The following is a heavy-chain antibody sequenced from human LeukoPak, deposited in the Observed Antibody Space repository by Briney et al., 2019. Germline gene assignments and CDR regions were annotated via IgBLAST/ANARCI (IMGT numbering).Heavy chain of an antibody. D-gene: IGHD6-19*01. J-gene: IGHJ6*03. CDR2: INHSGST. Sequence: SETLSLTCAVYGGSFSGYYWSWIRQPPGKGLEWIGEINHSGSTNYNPSLKSRVTISVDTSKNQFSLKLSSVTAADTAVYYCARVGRQWLAHYYYYMDVWGKGTTVTISS. CDR3: ARVGRQWLAHYYYYMDV. CDR1: GGSFSGYY. V-gene: IGHV4-34*01.